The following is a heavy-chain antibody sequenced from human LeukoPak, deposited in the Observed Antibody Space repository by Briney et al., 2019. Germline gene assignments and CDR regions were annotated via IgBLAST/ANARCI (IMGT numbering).Heavy chain of an antibody. CDR3: VKDLYLGVGAATFDI. J-gene: IGHJ5*02. Sequence: GGSLGPSWGAPGFIFNDHAMHWVRQAPGKGLDWVAGISWNGGIMDYADSPKGRFTISRANAKNSLYLHMNSLRGEGTAFYYSVKDLYLGVGAATFDIWGQGILVTVSS. CDR2: ISWNGGIM. D-gene: IGHD2-15*01. CDR1: GFIFNDHA. V-gene: IGHV3-9*01.